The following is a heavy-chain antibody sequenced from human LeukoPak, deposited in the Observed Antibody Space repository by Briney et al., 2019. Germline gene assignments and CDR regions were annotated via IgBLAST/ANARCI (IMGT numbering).Heavy chain of an antibody. CDR2: IYYSGST. J-gene: IGHJ4*02. V-gene: IGHV4-59*01. CDR3: ARVAGDFWSGYPDY. Sequence: PSETLSLTCTVSGGSNSSYYWSWIRQPPGKGLEWIGYIYYSGSTNYNPSLKSRVTISVDTSKNQFSLKLSSVTAADTAVYYCARVAGDFWSGYPDYWGQGTLVTVSS. D-gene: IGHD3-3*01. CDR1: GGSNSSYY.